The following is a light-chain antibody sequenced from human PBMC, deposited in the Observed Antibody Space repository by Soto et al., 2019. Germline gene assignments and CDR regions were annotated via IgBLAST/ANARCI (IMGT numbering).Light chain of an antibody. J-gene: IGKJ5*01. CDR1: QSAGNF. CDR2: YIS. V-gene: IGKV3D-15*01. Sequence: EIVMPQSPATLSVSPGKTASLSCRASQSAGNFLAWYQQKPGQAPRLLIYYISTRATGIPARFSGSGSGTEFTLTINSLQSEDSAVYYCQQHNQWPITFGQGTRLEIK. CDR3: QQHNQWPIT.